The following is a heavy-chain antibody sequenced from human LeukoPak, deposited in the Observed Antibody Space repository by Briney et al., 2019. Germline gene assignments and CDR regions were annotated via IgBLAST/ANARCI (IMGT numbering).Heavy chain of an antibody. J-gene: IGHJ2*01. CDR2: IKQDGGEK. CDR3: VRYYTRQSWYFDL. Sequence: GGSLRLSCTASGFTFSSFWMTWVRQAPGKGLEWVANIKQDGGEKYYVDSVKDRFTISRDNAKNSLYLQMSSLRAEDTAVYYCVRYYTRQSWYFDLWGRGTLVTVSS. V-gene: IGHV3-7*01. D-gene: IGHD3-10*01. CDR1: GFTFSSFW.